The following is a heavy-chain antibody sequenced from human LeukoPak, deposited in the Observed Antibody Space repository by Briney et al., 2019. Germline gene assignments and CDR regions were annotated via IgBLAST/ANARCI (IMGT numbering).Heavy chain of an antibody. CDR3: ARGVPAVVVPAATDHYYYCYMDV. CDR2: MNPNSGNT. J-gene: IGHJ6*03. D-gene: IGHD2-2*01. V-gene: IGHV1-8*01. Sequence: GASVKVSCKASGYTFTSYDINWVRQATGQGLEWMGWMNPNSGNTGYAQKFQGRVTMTRNTSISTAYMELSSLRSEDTAVYYCARGVPAVVVPAATDHYYYCYMDVWGKGTTVTVSS. CDR1: GYTFTSYD.